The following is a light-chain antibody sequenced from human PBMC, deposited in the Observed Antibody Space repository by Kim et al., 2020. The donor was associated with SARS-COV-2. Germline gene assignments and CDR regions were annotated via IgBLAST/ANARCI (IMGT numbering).Light chain of an antibody. V-gene: IGKV3-20*01. CDR1: QGVSGNY. CDR3: QQYGSSPYT. Sequence: WAPGERATLCCRASQGVSGNYLAWFQQKPGQAPRLLIYGASSRATGIPDRFSGRGSGTDFTLTISRLEPEDFAVYYCQQYGSSPYTFGQGTKLEI. CDR2: GAS. J-gene: IGKJ2*01.